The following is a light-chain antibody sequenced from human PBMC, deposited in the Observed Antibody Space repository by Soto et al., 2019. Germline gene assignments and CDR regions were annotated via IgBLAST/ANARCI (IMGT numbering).Light chain of an antibody. CDR2: RNN. CDR1: SSNIGSNP. Sequence: QAVLTQPPSASGTPGQRVTISCSGRSSNIGSNPVNWYQQLPGTAPKLLIYRNNQRPSGVPDRFSGSKSGTSASLAIRGLRSEDEADYYCAAWDDSLSGLYVFGTGTKVTVL. CDR3: AAWDDSLSGLYV. V-gene: IGLV1-47*01. J-gene: IGLJ1*01.